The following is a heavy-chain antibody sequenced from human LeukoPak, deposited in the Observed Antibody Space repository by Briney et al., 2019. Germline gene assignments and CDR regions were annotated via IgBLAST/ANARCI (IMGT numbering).Heavy chain of an antibody. CDR1: GGSTSSYY. CDR2: IYYSGST. D-gene: IGHD6-6*01. CDR3: ARGSVEYSSSSGFDY. Sequence: SETLSLTCTVSGGSTSSYYWSWIRQPPGKGLEWIGYIYYSGSTNYNPSLKSRVTISVDTSKNQFSLKLCSVTAADTAVYYCARGSVEYSSSSGFDYWGQGTLVTVSS. J-gene: IGHJ4*02. V-gene: IGHV4-59*01.